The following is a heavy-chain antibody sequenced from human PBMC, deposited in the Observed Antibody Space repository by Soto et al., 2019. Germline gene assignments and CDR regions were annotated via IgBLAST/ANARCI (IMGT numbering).Heavy chain of an antibody. J-gene: IGHJ4*02. D-gene: IGHD3-3*01. V-gene: IGHV3-11*01. Sequence: QIQLVESGGGLVKPGGSLRLSCAASGFTFSDYYMTWIRQAPGKGLEWLSYISDSGGGTISYADSVKGRFIISRDNAKNSLYLQMNSPRAEDTAMYYCVRHYTIFGDRFDYWGQGTLVTVSS. CDR1: GFTFSDYY. CDR3: VRHYTIFGDRFDY. CDR2: ISDSGGGTI.